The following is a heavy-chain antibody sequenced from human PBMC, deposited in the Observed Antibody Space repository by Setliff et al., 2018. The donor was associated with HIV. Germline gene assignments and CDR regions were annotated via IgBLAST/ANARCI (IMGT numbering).Heavy chain of an antibody. J-gene: IGHJ6*02. D-gene: IGHD3-10*01. Sequence: GSLRLSCAASGFTFSSYNMNWVRQSPGKGLEWVSSISSSSIYIYYADSVKGRFTISRDNSKNILYLQMSSLRVEDTALYYCAKELEKGLWYGDHYIYYGMDVWGQGTTVTVSS. CDR1: GFTFSSYN. V-gene: IGHV3-21*06. CDR2: ISSSSIYI. CDR3: AKELEKGLWYGDHYIYYGMDV.